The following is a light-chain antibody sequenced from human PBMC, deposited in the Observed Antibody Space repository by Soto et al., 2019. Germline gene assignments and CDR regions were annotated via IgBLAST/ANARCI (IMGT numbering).Light chain of an antibody. Sequence: SSELTQPPSVSVSPGQTASITCSGDKLGDKYACWYQQKPGQSPVLVIYQDSKRPSGIPERFSGSNSGNTATLTIRGTQAMDEADYYCQAWDSSPGVFGGGTKVTVL. CDR3: QAWDSSPGV. CDR1: KLGDKY. V-gene: IGLV3-1*01. J-gene: IGLJ2*01. CDR2: QDS.